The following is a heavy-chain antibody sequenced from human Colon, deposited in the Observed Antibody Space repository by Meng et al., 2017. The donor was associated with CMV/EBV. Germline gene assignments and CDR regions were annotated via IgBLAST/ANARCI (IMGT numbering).Heavy chain of an antibody. V-gene: IGHV3-30*02. Sequence: GESLKISCVASGLSFNTYGMHWVRQAPGKGLEWVAFIRFDGSHIFYGDSVKGRLTISRDNSKNTLFLEINSLRVEDTAVYYCAKSLDPVTPRDYFYGMDIWGPGTTVTVSS. CDR3: AKSLDPVTPRDYFYGMDI. CDR1: GLSFNTYG. J-gene: IGHJ6*02. D-gene: IGHD2-21*02. CDR2: IRFDGSHI.